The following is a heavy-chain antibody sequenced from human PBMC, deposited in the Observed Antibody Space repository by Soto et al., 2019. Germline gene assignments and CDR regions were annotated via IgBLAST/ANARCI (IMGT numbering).Heavy chain of an antibody. V-gene: IGHV3-21*01. CDR2: ISSSSSYI. CDR3: ARATVVVPAATIDY. Sequence: AGSLRLSCAASGFTFSSYSMNWVRQAPGKGLEWVSSISSSSSYIYYADSVKGRFTISRDNAKNSLYLQTNSLRAEDTAVYYCARATVVVPAATIDYWGQGTLVTVSS. D-gene: IGHD2-2*01. CDR1: GFTFSSYS. J-gene: IGHJ4*02.